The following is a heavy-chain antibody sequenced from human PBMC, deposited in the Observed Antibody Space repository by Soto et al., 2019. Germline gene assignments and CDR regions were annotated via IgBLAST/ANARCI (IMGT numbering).Heavy chain of an antibody. J-gene: IGHJ5*02. Sequence: TLSLTCTVSGGSISSGDYYWSWIRQPPGKGLEWIGYIYYSGSTYYNPSLKSRVTISVDTSKNQFSLKLSSVTAADTAVYYCARGINDYPNWFDPWGQGTLVTVSS. CDR2: IYYSGST. D-gene: IGHD4-17*01. CDR1: GGSISSGDYY. CDR3: ARGINDYPNWFDP. V-gene: IGHV4-30-4*01.